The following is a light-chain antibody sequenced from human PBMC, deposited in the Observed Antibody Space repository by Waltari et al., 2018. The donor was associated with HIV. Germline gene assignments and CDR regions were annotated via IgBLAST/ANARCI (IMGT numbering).Light chain of an antibody. J-gene: IGLJ2*01. CDR2: SNS. CDR3: AAWDDSLNGHVV. V-gene: IGLV1-44*01. Sequence: QSELTQSPSASGTPGQRVTISCSGSRSNIGTNSVNWYKQLPGTAPKLLIYSNSQRPSGVPDRFPGSKSGTSASLAITGLQSEDEADYYCAAWDDSLNGHVVFGGGTKLTVL. CDR1: RSNIGTNS.